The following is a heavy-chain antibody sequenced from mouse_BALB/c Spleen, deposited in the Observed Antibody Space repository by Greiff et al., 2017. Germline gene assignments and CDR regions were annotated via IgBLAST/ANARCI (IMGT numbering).Heavy chain of an antibody. CDR3: AREYGSSYQGFAY. J-gene: IGHJ3*01. V-gene: IGHV5-6-5*01. D-gene: IGHD1-1*01. Sequence: EVMLVESGGGLVKPGGSLKLSCAASGFTFSSYAMSWVRQTPEKRLEWVASISSGGSTYYPDSVKGRFTISRDNARNILYLQMSSLRSEDTAMYYCAREYGSSYQGFAYWGQGTLVTVSA. CDR1: GFTFSSYA. CDR2: ISSGGST.